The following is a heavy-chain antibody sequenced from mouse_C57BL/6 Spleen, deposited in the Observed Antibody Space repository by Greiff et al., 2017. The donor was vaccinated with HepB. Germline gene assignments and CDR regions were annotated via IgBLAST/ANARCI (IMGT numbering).Heavy chain of an antibody. J-gene: IGHJ2*01. CDR1: GFNINAYY. D-gene: IGHD1-2*01. CDR2: IDPADVDT. Sequence: EVQLQPSGAELVRPGASVKLSCTASGFNINAYYMPWVTQRPAQGLEWIGRIDPADVDTEYAQKFQGKATMNADTSSNTAYLQLSSLTSEDTAVYYCTPWLHTVHVATDYWGQGTTLTVSS. V-gene: IGHV14-1*01. CDR3: TPWLHTVHVATDY.